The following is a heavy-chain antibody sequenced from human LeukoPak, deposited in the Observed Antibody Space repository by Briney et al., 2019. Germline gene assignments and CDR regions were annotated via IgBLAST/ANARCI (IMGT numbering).Heavy chain of an antibody. J-gene: IGHJ6*03. Sequence: WVKVSCQARGGTFRRYPISWLRQAPGRGLAWMGGIIPIFGKANYAQNYQGRVTITADESTSTAYMELSSLRSEDTAVYYCARQHDSYHYYYVDVWGKGTTVTVSS. V-gene: IGHV1-69*01. CDR3: ARQHDSYHYYYVDV. CDR2: IIPIFGKA. CDR1: GGTFRRYP. D-gene: IGHD6-13*01.